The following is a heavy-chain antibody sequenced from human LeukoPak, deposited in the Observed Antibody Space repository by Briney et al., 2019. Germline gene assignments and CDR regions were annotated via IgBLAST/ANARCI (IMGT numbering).Heavy chain of an antibody. CDR3: ARVYARIQLVTYFDY. D-gene: IGHD5-18*01. V-gene: IGHV1-2*02. CDR2: INPNSGGT. CDR1: GYTFTGYY. J-gene: IGHJ4*02. Sequence: ASVKVSCKASGYTFTGYYMHWVRQAPGQGLEWMGWINPNSGGTNYAQKLQGRVTMTTDTSTSTAYMELRSLRSDDPAVCYCARVYARIQLVTYFDYWGQGPLAPVPS.